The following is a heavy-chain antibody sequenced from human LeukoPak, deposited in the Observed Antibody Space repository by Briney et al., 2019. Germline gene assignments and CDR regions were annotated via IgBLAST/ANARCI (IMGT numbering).Heavy chain of an antibody. Sequence: ASVKVSCKASGYTFTSYGISWVRQAPGQGLEWMGWISAYNGNTNYAQKLQGRVTMTTDTSTSTAYMELRSLRSDDTAVYYCARVLSENFGVLNNWFDPWGQGTLVTASS. CDR3: ARVLSENFGVLNNWFDP. V-gene: IGHV1-18*01. CDR1: GYTFTSYG. D-gene: IGHD3-3*01. J-gene: IGHJ5*02. CDR2: ISAYNGNT.